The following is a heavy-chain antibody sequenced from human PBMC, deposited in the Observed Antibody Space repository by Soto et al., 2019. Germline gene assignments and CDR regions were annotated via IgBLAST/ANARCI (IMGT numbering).Heavy chain of an antibody. J-gene: IGHJ4*02. CDR1: GFTFDDYG. CDR3: ARGLNYDVLTGLDY. D-gene: IGHD3-9*01. CDR2: INWNGGST. V-gene: IGHV3-20*04. Sequence: PGGSLRLSCAAPGFTFDDYGMSWVRQGPGKGLEWVSGINWNGGSTAYADSVKGRFTISRDSAKDSLYLQMNSLRAEDTAFYYCARGLNYDVLTGLDYWGQGALVTVSS.